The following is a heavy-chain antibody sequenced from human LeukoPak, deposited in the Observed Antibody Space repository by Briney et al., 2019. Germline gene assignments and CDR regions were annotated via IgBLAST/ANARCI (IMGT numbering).Heavy chain of an antibody. J-gene: IGHJ4*02. CDR3: ARSPDTFFDY. CDR2: IYPGDSDT. CDR1: GYSFTSYW. D-gene: IGHD5-18*01. V-gene: IGHV5-51*01. Sequence: GESLKISWXGSGYSFTSYWIGWGRQMSGEGLEGMGMIYPGDSDTRYSPSFQGQITISADKSISTAYLQWRSLKASDTAMYYCARSPDTFFDYWGQGTLVTVSS.